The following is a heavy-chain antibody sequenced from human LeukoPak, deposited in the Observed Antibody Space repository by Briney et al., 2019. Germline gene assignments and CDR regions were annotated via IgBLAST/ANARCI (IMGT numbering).Heavy chain of an antibody. V-gene: IGHV4-34*01. J-gene: IGHJ3*02. Sequence: PSETLSLTCAVYGGSFSGYYWSWIRQPPGKGLEWIGEINHGGSTNYNPSLKSRVTISVDTSKNQFSLKLSSVTAADTAVYYCAVDRAYYYDSSGLLHAFDIWGQGTMVTVSS. CDR2: INHGGST. D-gene: IGHD3-22*01. CDR1: GGSFSGYY. CDR3: AVDRAYYYDSSGLLHAFDI.